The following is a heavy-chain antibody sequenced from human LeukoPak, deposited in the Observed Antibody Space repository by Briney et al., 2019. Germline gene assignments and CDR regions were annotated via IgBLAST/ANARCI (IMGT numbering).Heavy chain of an antibody. CDR2: IIPIFGTA. V-gene: IGHV1-69*06. CDR1: GGTFSSYA. CDR3: AREITGTQRAFDY. J-gene: IGHJ4*02. Sequence: GSSVKVSCKASGGTFSSYAISWVRRAPGQGLEWMGRIIPIFGTANYAQKFQGRVTITADKSTSTAYMELSSLRSEDTAVYYCAREITGTQRAFDYWGQGTLVTVSS. D-gene: IGHD1-20*01.